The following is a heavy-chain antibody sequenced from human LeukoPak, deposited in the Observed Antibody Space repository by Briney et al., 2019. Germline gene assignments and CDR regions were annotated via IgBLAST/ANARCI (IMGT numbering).Heavy chain of an antibody. CDR1: GFTFSSYG. D-gene: IGHD3-10*01. Sequence: GSLRLSCAASGFTFSSYGMHWVRQAPGKGLEWVAVISYDVGKKYYADSVKGRFTISRDNSKNTLYLQMNSLRAEDTAVYCCKGDNYYGSGSYPVDAFDIWGQGTMVTVSS. V-gene: IGHV3-30*03. J-gene: IGHJ3*02. CDR3: KGDNYYGSGSYPVDAFDI. CDR2: ISYDVGKK.